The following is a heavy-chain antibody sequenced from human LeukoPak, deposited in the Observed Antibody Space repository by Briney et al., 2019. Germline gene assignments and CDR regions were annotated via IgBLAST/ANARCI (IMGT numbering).Heavy chain of an antibody. D-gene: IGHD2-21*02. Sequence: SETLSLTCAVYGGSFSRYYWSWIRQSPAKGLEWIAEIDHRGDTNYNPSVKSRVTISVDTSKNQFSLKVRSLSAADTAVYYCARGATMSETGYFDFWGQGTPVTVSS. CDR3: ARGATMSETGYFDF. J-gene: IGHJ4*03. V-gene: IGHV4-34*01. CDR1: GGSFSRYY. CDR2: IDHRGDT.